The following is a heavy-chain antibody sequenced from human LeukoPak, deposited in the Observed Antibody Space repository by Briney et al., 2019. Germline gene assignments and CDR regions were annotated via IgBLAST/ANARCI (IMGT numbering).Heavy chain of an antibody. CDR3: ARAGDEVPTYFDY. Sequence: ASVKVSCKASGYTFVSYGMSWIRQAPGQGLEWMGWINAYSIETKYAQKFQGRVTMTTDTSTTTAYLDLRSLTSDDTAVYYCARAGDEVPTYFDYWGQGTLVTVSS. D-gene: IGHD3-16*01. CDR1: GYTFVSYG. V-gene: IGHV1-18*04. J-gene: IGHJ4*02. CDR2: INAYSIET.